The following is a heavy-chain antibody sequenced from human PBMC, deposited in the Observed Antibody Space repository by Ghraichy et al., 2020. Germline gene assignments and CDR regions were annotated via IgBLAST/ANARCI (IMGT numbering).Heavy chain of an antibody. CDR1: GFTFSAYS. CDR3: ARASMVVRFYYYDGMDV. CDR2: MSRSGRSI. D-gene: IGHD2-15*01. V-gene: IGHV3-48*02. Sequence: LSLTCVGSGFTFSAYSLNWVRQSPGKGLEWVSYMSRSGRSIFYADSVRGRFTLSRDNAKNSLSLQMNSLRDADTAVYYCARASMVVRFYYYDGMDVWGPGTTVTVSS. J-gene: IGHJ6*02.